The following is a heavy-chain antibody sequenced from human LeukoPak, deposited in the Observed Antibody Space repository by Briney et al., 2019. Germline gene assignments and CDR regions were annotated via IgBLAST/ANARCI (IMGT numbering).Heavy chain of an antibody. J-gene: IGHJ3*02. CDR3: SRQMSAGDAFDI. CDR2: VYHRGST. Sequence: SETPSLTCSVSGDSINNNSYYWGWIRQPPGKGLEWIVTVYHRGSTYYAPSLKSRVTISVDTSKNQISLNLRSVNAADTAIYYCSRQMSAGDAFDIWGQGTKVTVSS. V-gene: IGHV4-39*01. CDR1: GDSINNNSYY.